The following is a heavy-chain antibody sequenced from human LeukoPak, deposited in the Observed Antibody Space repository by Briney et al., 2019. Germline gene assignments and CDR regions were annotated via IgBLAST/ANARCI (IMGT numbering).Heavy chain of an antibody. V-gene: IGHV3-21*01. Sequence: GGSLRLSCAASGFTFSSYSMNWVRQAPGKGLEWVSSISSSSSYIYYADSVKGRFTISRDNAKNSLYLQMNSLRAEDTAVYYCARDGGSVVVPAAILDYWGQGTLVTVSS. D-gene: IGHD2-2*01. CDR2: ISSSSSYI. CDR1: GFTFSSYS. CDR3: ARDGGSVVVPAAILDY. J-gene: IGHJ4*02.